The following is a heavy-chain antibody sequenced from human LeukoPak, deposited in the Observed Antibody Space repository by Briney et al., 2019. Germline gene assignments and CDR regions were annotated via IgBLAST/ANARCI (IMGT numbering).Heavy chain of an antibody. D-gene: IGHD3-22*01. Sequence: SETLSLTCTVSGGSISSYYWSWIRQPPGKGLEWIGYIYYSGSTNYNPSLKSRVTISVDTSKNQFSLKLSSVTAADTAVYYCARGVPNYYRYIRMDVWGQGTTVTVSS. CDR1: GGSISSYY. CDR2: IYYSGST. V-gene: IGHV4-59*01. CDR3: ARGVPNYYRYIRMDV. J-gene: IGHJ6*02.